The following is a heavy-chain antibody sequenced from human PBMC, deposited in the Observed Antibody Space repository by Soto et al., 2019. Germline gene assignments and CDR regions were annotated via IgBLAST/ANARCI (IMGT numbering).Heavy chain of an antibody. D-gene: IGHD3-16*01. J-gene: IGHJ4*02. V-gene: IGHV1-69*01. CDR3: ARVPYYDYVWGSWGTFGY. Sequence: QVQLVQSGAEVKKPGSSVKVSCKASGGTFSSYAISWVRQAPGQGLEWMGGIIPIFGTANYAQKFQGRVTITADESTSTAYMELSSLRSEDTAVYYCARVPYYDYVWGSWGTFGYWGQGTLVTVSS. CDR2: IIPIFGTA. CDR1: GGTFSSYA.